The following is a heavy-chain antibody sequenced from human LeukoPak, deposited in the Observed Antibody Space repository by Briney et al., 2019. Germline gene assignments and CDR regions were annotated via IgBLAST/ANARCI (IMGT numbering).Heavy chain of an antibody. CDR1: GFTFSDYY. Sequence: GGSLRLSCAASGFTFSDYYMSWIRQAPGKGLEWVSYISLSSTTIYYANSVKGRFTISRDNARNSLYLQMNSLRAEDTAVYYCAREVAVAWDWYFDLWGRGTLVTVSS. J-gene: IGHJ2*01. CDR2: ISLSSTTI. V-gene: IGHV3-11*01. D-gene: IGHD6-19*01. CDR3: AREVAVAWDWYFDL.